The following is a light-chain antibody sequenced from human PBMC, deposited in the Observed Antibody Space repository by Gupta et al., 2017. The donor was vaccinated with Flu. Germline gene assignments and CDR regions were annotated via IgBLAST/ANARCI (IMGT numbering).Light chain of an antibody. CDR3: QSYDSTNHV. J-gene: IGLJ3*02. CDR2: EDN. Sequence: NFMLTQPPSISDSPLKTVTISCTRSSGSVASHYVQWFQQRPGRSPTTVIYEDNQRPSGVPDRFSGSIDRSSNSALLTISGLRTEDEADYYCQSYDSTNHVFGGGTKLTVL. CDR1: SGSVASHY. V-gene: IGLV6-57*01.